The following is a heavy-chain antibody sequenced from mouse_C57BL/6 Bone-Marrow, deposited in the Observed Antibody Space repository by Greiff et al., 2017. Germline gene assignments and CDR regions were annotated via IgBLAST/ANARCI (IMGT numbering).Heavy chain of an antibody. J-gene: IGHJ3*01. CDR3: ARWGTTVPFAY. CDR2: IDPSDSYT. D-gene: IGHD1-1*01. Sequence: QVQLQQPGAELVRPGTSVKLSCKASGYTFTSYWMHWVKQRPGQGLEWIGVIDPSDSYTNYNQQFKGKATLTVDTSSSTAYMQLSSLTSEDSAVYYCARWGTTVPFAYWGQGTLVTVSA. V-gene: IGHV1-59*01. CDR1: GYTFTSYW.